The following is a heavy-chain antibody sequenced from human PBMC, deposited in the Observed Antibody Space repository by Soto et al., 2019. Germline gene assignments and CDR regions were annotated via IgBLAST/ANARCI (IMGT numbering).Heavy chain of an antibody. CDR1: GYTFTSYG. D-gene: IGHD1-1*01. J-gene: IGHJ4*02. Sequence: QVHLVQSGAEVKKPGASVKVSCKCSGYTFTSYGITWVRQAPGQGLEWMGWISAHNGNTNYAQKLQGRVTVTRDTSTRTAYLELRSMISDATAVYYCARGRYGDYWGQGALVTVSS. V-gene: IGHV1-18*01. CDR3: ARGRYGDY. CDR2: ISAHNGNT.